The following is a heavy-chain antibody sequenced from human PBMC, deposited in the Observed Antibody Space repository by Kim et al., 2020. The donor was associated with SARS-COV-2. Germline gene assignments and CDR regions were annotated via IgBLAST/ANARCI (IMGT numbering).Heavy chain of an antibody. V-gene: IGHV3-11*04. D-gene: IGHD3-10*01. CDR1: GFTFSDYY. Sequence: GGSLRLSCAASGFTFSDYYMSWIRQAPGKGLEWVSYISSNGSTIYYADSVKGRFTISRDNAKNSLYLQMNSLRAEDTAVYYCASSGRLIRPTLGAFDIWGQGRMVTVSS. J-gene: IGHJ3*02. CDR2: ISSNGSTI. CDR3: ASSGRLIRPTLGAFDI.